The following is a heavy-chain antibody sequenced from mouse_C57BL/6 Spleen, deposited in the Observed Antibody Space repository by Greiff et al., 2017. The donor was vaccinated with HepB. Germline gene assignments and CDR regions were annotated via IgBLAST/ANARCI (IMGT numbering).Heavy chain of an antibody. CDR2: INYDGSST. D-gene: IGHD1-1*01. Sequence: EVQVVESEGGLVQPGSSMKLSCTASGFTFSDYYMAWVRQVPEKGLEWVANINYDGSSTYYLDSLKSRFIISRDNAKNILYLQMSSLKSEDTATYYCARAPDYYGTGWYFDVWGTGTTVTVSS. J-gene: IGHJ1*03. V-gene: IGHV5-16*01. CDR1: GFTFSDYY. CDR3: ARAPDYYGTGWYFDV.